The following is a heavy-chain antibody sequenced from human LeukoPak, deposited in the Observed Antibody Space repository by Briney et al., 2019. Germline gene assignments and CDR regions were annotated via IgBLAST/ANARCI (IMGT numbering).Heavy chain of an antibody. Sequence: SETLSLTCSVSRGSISPYYWSWIRQPPGKGLEWIGYIYYSGTTNYNPSLQSRVTISVATSKNQFSLKLSTVTAADTALYYCSRGRASAGGFDYWGQGTLVTVSS. CDR3: SRGRASAGGFDY. D-gene: IGHD2-15*01. CDR1: RGSISPYY. J-gene: IGHJ4*02. CDR2: IYYSGTT. V-gene: IGHV4-59*01.